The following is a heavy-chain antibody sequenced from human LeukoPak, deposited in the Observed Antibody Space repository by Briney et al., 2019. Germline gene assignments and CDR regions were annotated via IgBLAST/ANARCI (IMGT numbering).Heavy chain of an antibody. J-gene: IGHJ4*02. CDR3: ARVGSSADRYYFDY. CDR1: GYTFTSYG. CDR2: ISAYNGNT. V-gene: IGHV1-18*01. Sequence: ASVKVSCKASGYTFTSYGISWVRQAPGQGLEWMGWISAYNGNTNYAQKLQGRVTMTTDTSTSTADMELRSLRSDDTAVYYCARVGSSADRYYFDYWGQGTLVAVSS. D-gene: IGHD6-25*01.